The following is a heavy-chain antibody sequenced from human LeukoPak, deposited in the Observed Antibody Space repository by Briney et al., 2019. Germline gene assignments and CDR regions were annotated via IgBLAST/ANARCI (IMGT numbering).Heavy chain of an antibody. CDR3: AKDSASGDYLIPGY. Sequence: GGSLRLSCAASGFTFSSYAMSWVRQAPGKGLEWVSAISGSGGSTYYADSVKGRFTISRDNSKNTLYLQMNSLRAEDTAVYYCAKDSASGDYLIPGYWGQRTLVTVSS. D-gene: IGHD4-17*01. J-gene: IGHJ4*02. CDR1: GFTFSSYA. V-gene: IGHV3-23*01. CDR2: ISGSGGST.